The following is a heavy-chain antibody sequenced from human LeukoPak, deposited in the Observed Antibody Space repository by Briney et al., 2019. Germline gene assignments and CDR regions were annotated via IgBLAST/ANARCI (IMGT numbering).Heavy chain of an antibody. V-gene: IGHV3-21*01. CDR1: GFPLSSYS. Sequence: GSLKLSFAASGFPLSSYSMNWVRPAPRKGLEWVSSISSSSSYIYYADSVKGRFTISRDNAKNSLYLQMNSLRAEDTAVYYCARGRYSYGLFDYWGQGTLVTVSS. J-gene: IGHJ4*02. D-gene: IGHD5-18*01. CDR3: ARGRYSYGLFDY. CDR2: ISSSSSYI.